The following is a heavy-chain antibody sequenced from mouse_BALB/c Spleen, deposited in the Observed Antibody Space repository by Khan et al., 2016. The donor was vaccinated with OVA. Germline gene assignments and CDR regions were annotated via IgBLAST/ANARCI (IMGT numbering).Heavy chain of an antibody. Sequence: QVQLKQSGAELARPGASVKMSCKASGYTFTSNTMHWVKQRPGQGLEWIGYINPRSGYTIYTQKFKDKATLTADISSSTAYMQLSSLTSDDSAVYYCARRTTGYAMDYWGQGTSVTVSS. CDR1: GYTFTSNT. J-gene: IGHJ4*01. CDR2: INPRSGYT. D-gene: IGHD2-14*01. CDR3: ARRTTGYAMDY. V-gene: IGHV1-4*01.